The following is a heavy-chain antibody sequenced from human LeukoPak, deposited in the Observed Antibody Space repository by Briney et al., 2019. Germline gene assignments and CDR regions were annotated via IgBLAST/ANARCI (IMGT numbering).Heavy chain of an antibody. V-gene: IGHV4-34*01. J-gene: IGHJ3*02. CDR2: INHSGST. D-gene: IGHD5-12*01. Sequence: PSQTLSLTCAVYGGSFSGYYWSWIRQPPGKGLEWIGEINHSGSTNYNPSLKSRVTISVDTSKNQFSLKLSSVTAADTAVYYCARGRGYSGYGPGAFDIWGQGTMVTVSS. CDR3: ARGRGYSGYGPGAFDI. CDR1: GGSFSGYY.